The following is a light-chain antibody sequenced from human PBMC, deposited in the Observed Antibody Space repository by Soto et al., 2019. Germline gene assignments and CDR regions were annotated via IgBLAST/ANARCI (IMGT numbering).Light chain of an antibody. J-gene: IGLJ1*01. V-gene: IGLV2-8*01. CDR1: SSDVGGYNY. Sequence: QSALTQPPSASGSPGQSVTISCTGTSSDVGGYNYVSWYQQHPGKAPKLMIYEVTKRPSGVPDRFSGSKSGNTASLTVSGLLAEDEADYYCASYAVSNKVFGTGTKLTVL. CDR2: EVT. CDR3: ASYAVSNKV.